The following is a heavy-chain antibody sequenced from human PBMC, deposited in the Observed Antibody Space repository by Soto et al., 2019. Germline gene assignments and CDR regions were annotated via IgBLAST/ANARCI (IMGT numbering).Heavy chain of an antibody. CDR3: ARRKERSGPHYFDY. J-gene: IGHJ4*02. CDR2: MNPYNGNT. CDR1: GYTFTTYD. D-gene: IGHD6-25*01. V-gene: IGHV1-8*01. Sequence: ASVKVSCKASGYTFTTYDIHWVRQVTGQGLEWMGWMNPYNGNTGSTQKFQGRVTMTRNPSISTVYMELTSLRSEDTAVYYCARRKERSGPHYFDYWGQGSLVTVSS.